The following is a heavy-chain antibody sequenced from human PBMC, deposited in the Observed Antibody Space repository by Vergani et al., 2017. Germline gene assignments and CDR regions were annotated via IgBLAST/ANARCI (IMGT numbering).Heavy chain of an antibody. CDR3: ARGNYYGSGTYVDP. CDR1: GSTVSGNY. V-gene: IGHV3-66*02. D-gene: IGHD3-10*01. J-gene: IGHJ5*02. CDR2: IYSGDET. Sequence: ELQLVESGGGLVQPGGSLRLFCAASGSTVSGNYMTGVRQAPGKGLEWVSHIYSGDETYYADSVKGRFTISRDTSKNTLHLQINNLRVEDTDVYYCARGNYYGSGTYVDPWGQGTLVTVSS.